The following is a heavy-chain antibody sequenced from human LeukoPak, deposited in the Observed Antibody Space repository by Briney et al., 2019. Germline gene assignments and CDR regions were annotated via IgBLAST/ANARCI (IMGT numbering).Heavy chain of an antibody. CDR3: TRIEYGAADY. J-gene: IGHJ4*02. V-gene: IGHV1-18*01. CDR1: GYTFTSYG. CDR2: INDYSGET. D-gene: IGHD1-26*01. Sequence: ASVKVSCKASGYTFTSYGMNWVRQAPGQGLEWMGWINDYSGETNYAQKLKGRVTMTTEPSTRTAYMELRSLRSDDTAVYFCTRIEYGAADYWGQGTLVTVSS.